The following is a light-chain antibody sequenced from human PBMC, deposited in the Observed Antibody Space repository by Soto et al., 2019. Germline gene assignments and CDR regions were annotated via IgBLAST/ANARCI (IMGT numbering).Light chain of an antibody. CDR2: GAS. V-gene: IGKV3D-15*01. J-gene: IGKJ4*01. CDR3: QQYNNWPFT. Sequence: EIVMTQSPATLSVSPGERVTLSCRASHRVSSYLAWYQQKPGQAPRLLIYGASTRATDIPARFSGSGSGTDFTLTISSLQSEDFAVYYCQQYNNWPFTFGGGTKVEIK. CDR1: HRVSSY.